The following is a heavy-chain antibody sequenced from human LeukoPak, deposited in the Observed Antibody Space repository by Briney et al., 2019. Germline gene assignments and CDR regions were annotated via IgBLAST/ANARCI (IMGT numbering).Heavy chain of an antibody. V-gene: IGHV4-61*02. D-gene: IGHD3-3*01. CDR3: ARELRFLEWATKP. CDR2: IYTSRST. CDR1: GGSISSGSYY. J-gene: IGHJ5*02. Sequence: SQTLSLTCTVSGGSISSGSYYWSWIRPPAGKGLEWVGRIYTSRSTNYNPSLKSRVTISGDTSKNQFSLKLSSVTAADTAVYYCARELRFLEWATKPWGQGTLVTVSS.